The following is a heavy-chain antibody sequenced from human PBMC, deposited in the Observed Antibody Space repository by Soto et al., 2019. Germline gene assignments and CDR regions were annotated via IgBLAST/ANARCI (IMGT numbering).Heavy chain of an antibody. CDR2: INHSGST. J-gene: IGHJ5*02. V-gene: IGHV4-34*01. Sequence: SETLSLTCAVYGGSFSGYYWSWIRQPPGKGLEWIGEINHSGSTNYDPSLKSRVTISVDTSKNQFSLKLSSVTAADTAVYYCARGSGRDGYNRGNWFDPWGQGTLVTVSS. CDR3: ARGSGRDGYNRGNWFDP. D-gene: IGHD5-12*01. CDR1: GGSFSGYY.